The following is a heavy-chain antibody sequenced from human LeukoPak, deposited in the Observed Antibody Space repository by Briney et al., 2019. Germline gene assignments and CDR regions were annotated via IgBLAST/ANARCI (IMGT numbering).Heavy chain of an antibody. CDR3: ARVTGYMIEDYFDY. CDR2: INHSGST. D-gene: IGHD3-22*01. Sequence: SETLSLTCAVYGGSFIGFHWNWIRQPPGKGLEWIGDINHSGSTNYNPSLTSRVTISVDPSKNQFSLKLSSVTAADTAVYYCARVTGYMIEDYFDYWGQGTLVTVSS. V-gene: IGHV4-34*01. CDR1: GGSFIGFH. J-gene: IGHJ4*02.